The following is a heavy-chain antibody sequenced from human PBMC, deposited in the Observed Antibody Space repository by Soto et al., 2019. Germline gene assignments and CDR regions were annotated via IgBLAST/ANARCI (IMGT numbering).Heavy chain of an antibody. CDR2: IYYSGST. CDR1: GGSISSGDYY. D-gene: IGHD3-10*01. Sequence: PSEILSLTCTVSGGSISSGDYYWSWIRQPPGKGLEWIGYIYYSGSTYYNPSLKSRVTISVDTSKNQFSLKLSSVTAADTAVYYCARDEGYYGSGSYLGPTLYNWFDPWGQGTLVTVSS. V-gene: IGHV4-30-4*01. CDR3: ARDEGYYGSGSYLGPTLYNWFDP. J-gene: IGHJ5*02.